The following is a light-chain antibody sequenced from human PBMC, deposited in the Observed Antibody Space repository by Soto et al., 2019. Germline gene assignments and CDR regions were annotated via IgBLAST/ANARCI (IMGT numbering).Light chain of an antibody. Sequence: DIQLTQSPSTLSASVGDRVTITCRASQSVSTWLAWYQQKPGKAPKLLIHKESTLENGVPSRFSGSGSGKVYSLTIRSLLPDDSATYYCHQVNDYPVTFGGGTKVQI. CDR3: HQVNDYPVT. CDR1: QSVSTW. CDR2: KES. V-gene: IGKV1-5*03. J-gene: IGKJ4*01.